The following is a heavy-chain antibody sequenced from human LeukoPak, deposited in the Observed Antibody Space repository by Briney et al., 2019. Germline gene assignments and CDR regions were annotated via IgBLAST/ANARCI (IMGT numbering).Heavy chain of an antibody. Sequence: PGGSLRLSCAASGFTFSSYAMSWVRQAPGKGLEWVSAISGSGGSTYYADSVKGRFTISRDNSKNTLYLQMNSLRAEDTAVYYCAKGETWRFGELLIDYWGQGTLVTVSS. J-gene: IGHJ4*02. CDR1: GFTFSSYA. CDR3: AKGETWRFGELLIDY. V-gene: IGHV3-23*01. CDR2: ISGSGGST. D-gene: IGHD3-10*01.